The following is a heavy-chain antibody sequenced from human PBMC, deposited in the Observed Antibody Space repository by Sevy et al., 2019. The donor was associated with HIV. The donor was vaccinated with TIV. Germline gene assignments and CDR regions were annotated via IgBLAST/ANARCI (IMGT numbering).Heavy chain of an antibody. CDR2: ISGSGGST. J-gene: IGHJ3*02. D-gene: IGHD3-22*01. CDR1: GFTFSSYA. CDR3: AKVVTMIVVVTSDAFDI. Sequence: GGSLRLSCAASGFTFSSYAMSWVRQAPGKGLEWVSAISGSGGSTYYADSVKGRFTISRDNSKNTLYLQMNSLRAEDTAVYYCAKVVTMIVVVTSDAFDIWGQGTMVTVSS. V-gene: IGHV3-23*01.